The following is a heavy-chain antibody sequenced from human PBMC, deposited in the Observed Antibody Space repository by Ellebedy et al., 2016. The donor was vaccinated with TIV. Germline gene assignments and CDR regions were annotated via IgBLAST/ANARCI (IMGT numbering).Heavy chain of an antibody. V-gene: IGHV1-18*04. D-gene: IGHD3-22*01. Sequence: ASVKVSCKASNYTFSDHGISWVRQAPGQGPEWMGWISAHGGITHYAQKFQDRVTMTTDTSTNTAYLELRSPRSGDTAVYYCAREEMNFYDSAGYYYGSHGMDVWGQGTTVTVSS. CDR3: AREEMNFYDSAGYYYGSHGMDV. CDR2: ISAHGGIT. CDR1: NYTFSDHG. J-gene: IGHJ6*02.